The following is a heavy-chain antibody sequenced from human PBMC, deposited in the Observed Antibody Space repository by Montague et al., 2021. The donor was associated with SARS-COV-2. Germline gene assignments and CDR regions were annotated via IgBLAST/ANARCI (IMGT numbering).Heavy chain of an antibody. D-gene: IGHD3-10*01. V-gene: IGHV4-59*01. CDR2: IYYSGST. CDR1: GDSIGGYY. CDR3: ARGAPKFGSASYYNEDYFDL. J-gene: IGHJ4*02. Sequence: SETLSLTCTVSGDSIGGYYWSWIRQPPGKGLQWIGYIYYSGSTHYNPSLKSRVTISVDTSKNQFSPKLSSVTAADTAVYYCARGAPKFGSASYYNEDYFDLWGQGALVTVSS.